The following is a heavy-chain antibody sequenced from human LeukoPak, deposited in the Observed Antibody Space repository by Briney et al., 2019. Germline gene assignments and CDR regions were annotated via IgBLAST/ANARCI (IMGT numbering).Heavy chain of an antibody. CDR2: INPSSGST. CDR1: GYTFTRHY. J-gene: IGHJ3*02. D-gene: IGHD2-8*01. V-gene: IGHV1-46*01. CDR3: ARDGLYCTNGVCSSDI. Sequence: ASVKVSCKASGYTFTRHYMNWVRQAPGQGLEWMGKINPSSGSTGYAQKFQGRVTMTRDTSTGTVYMELTSLRSEDTAVYYCARDGLYCTNGVCSSDIWGQGTLVTVSS.